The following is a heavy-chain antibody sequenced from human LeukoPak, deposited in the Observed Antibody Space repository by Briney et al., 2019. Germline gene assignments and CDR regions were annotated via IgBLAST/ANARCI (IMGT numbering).Heavy chain of an antibody. D-gene: IGHD3-10*01. Sequence: GGSLRLSCVGSGFTFSSYGMHWVRQAAGKGLEWVAFIRQDGSNEYYADSVKGRFTVSRDNSKNTLFLQMNSLRVEEMAVYYCAKEVHPYDSGTYYFDYWGRGTLVTVSS. J-gene: IGHJ4*02. CDR3: AKEVHPYDSGTYYFDY. CDR2: IRQDGSNE. CDR1: GFTFSSYG. V-gene: IGHV3-30*02.